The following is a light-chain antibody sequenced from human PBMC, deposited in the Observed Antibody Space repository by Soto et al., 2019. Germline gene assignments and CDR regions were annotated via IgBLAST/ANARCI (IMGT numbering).Light chain of an antibody. V-gene: IGLV3-9*01. CDR1: NIGRKN. J-gene: IGLJ2*01. CDR3: QVWDSSTVV. CDR2: RDT. Sequence: SYELTQPLSVSVALGQTARITCGGNNIGRKNVHWYHQKPGQAPVLVIYRDTNRPSGIPERFSGSNSGNTATLIISRAQAGDEADYYCQVWDSSTVVFGGGTKLTVL.